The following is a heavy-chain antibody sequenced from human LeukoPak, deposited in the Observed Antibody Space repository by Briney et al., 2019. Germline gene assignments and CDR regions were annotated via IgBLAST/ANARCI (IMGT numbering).Heavy chain of an antibody. CDR3: ARVHCSSTSCYGRWFDP. D-gene: IGHD2-2*01. CDR1: GGTFSSYA. CDR2: IIPIFDTA. J-gene: IGHJ5*02. Sequence: ASVKVSCKASGGTFSSYAISWVRQAPGQGLEWMGGIIPIFDTANYAQKFQGRVTITADESTSTAYMELSSLRSEDTAVYYCARVHCSSTSCYGRWFDPWGQGTLVTVSS. V-gene: IGHV1-69*01.